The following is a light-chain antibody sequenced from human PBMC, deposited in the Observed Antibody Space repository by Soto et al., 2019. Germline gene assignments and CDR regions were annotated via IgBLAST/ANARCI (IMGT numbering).Light chain of an antibody. Sequence: DIQMTQSPSSLSASVGDRVTITCRASQSISSYLNWYQQKPGKAPKLLIYAASSLPSGVPSRFSGSGSGTDFTLTISSLQPEDFATYYCQQSYSTPQTIGQGTKLEIK. V-gene: IGKV1-39*01. J-gene: IGKJ2*01. CDR3: QQSYSTPQT. CDR2: AAS. CDR1: QSISSY.